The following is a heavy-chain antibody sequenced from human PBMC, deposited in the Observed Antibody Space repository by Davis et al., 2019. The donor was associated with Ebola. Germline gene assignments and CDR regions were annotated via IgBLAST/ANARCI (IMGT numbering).Heavy chain of an antibody. J-gene: IGHJ4*02. Sequence: PSETLSLTCAVYGGSFSGYYWSWIRQPPGKGLEWIGEINHSGSTNYNPSLKSRVTISVDTSKNQISLKLSSVTAADTAVYYCARGDIVVVPAAIVDYFDYWGQGTLVTVSS. V-gene: IGHV4-34*01. D-gene: IGHD2-2*01. CDR2: INHSGST. CDR1: GGSFSGYY. CDR3: ARGDIVVVPAAIVDYFDY.